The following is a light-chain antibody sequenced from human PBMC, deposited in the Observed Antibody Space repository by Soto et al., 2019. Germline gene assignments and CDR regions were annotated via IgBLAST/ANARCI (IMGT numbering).Light chain of an antibody. CDR1: QSVSSN. J-gene: IGKJ5*01. CDR2: GAS. Sequence: EIVMTQSPATLSVSPGERATLSCRASQSVSSNLAWYQQKPGQAPRLLIYGASTRATGISARFSGSRSGTEFTLHISSLQSEDFAVYYCQQYNNWPPTFGQGTRLEIK. V-gene: IGKV3-15*01. CDR3: QQYNNWPPT.